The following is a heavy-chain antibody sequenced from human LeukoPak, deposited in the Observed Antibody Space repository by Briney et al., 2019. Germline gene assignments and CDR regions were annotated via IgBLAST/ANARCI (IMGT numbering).Heavy chain of an antibody. CDR1: GFTVSSNY. J-gene: IGHJ1*01. CDR2: ISSSGSTI. CDR3: ARGGTLEYFQH. V-gene: IGHV3-11*04. Sequence: GGSLRLSCAASGFTVSSNYMSWVRQAPGKGLEWVSYISSSGSTIYYADSVKGRFTISRDNAKNSLYLQMNSLRAEDTAVYYCARGGTLEYFQHWGQGTLVTVSS.